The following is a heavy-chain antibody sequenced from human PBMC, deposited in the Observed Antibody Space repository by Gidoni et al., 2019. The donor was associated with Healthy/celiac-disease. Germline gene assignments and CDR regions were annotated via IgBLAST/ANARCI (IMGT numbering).Heavy chain of an antibody. D-gene: IGHD2-2*01. Sequence: QVQLQQWGAGLLKPSETLSLTCAVYGGSFSGYYWSWIRQPPGKGLEWIGEINHSGSTNYNPSLKSRVTISVDTSKNQFSLKLSSVTAADTAVYYCARAGSIVVVPAAMRYFDYWGQGTLVTVSS. CDR2: INHSGST. V-gene: IGHV4-34*01. J-gene: IGHJ4*02. CDR1: GGSFSGYY. CDR3: ARAGSIVVVPAAMRYFDY.